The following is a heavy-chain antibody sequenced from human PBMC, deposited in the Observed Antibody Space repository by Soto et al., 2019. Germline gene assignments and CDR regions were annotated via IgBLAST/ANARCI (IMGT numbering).Heavy chain of an antibody. CDR2: MNPESANT. D-gene: IGHD1-26*01. Sequence: QVQLVQSGAEVKQPGASVKVSCRTSGYTFTNYDISWVRQATGQGLEWMGWMNPESANTGYAQKFQGRVTMTMDTSISTAYMELNSLTSEDTAVYYCARAIRNQLLSDYWGQGTLVTVSS. V-gene: IGHV1-8*01. CDR3: ARAIRNQLLSDY. CDR1: GYTFTNYD. J-gene: IGHJ4*02.